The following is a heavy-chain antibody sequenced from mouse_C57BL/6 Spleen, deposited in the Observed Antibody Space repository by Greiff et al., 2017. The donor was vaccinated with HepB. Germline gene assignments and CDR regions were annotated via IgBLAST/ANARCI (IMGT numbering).Heavy chain of an antibody. Sequence: QVQLQQSGAELVKPGASVKISCKASGYAFSSYWMNWVKQRPGKGLEWIGQIYPGDGDTNYNGKFKGKATLTADKSSSTAYMQLSSLTSEDSAVYFCARWVAYYYAMDYWGQGTSVTVSS. V-gene: IGHV1-80*01. CDR3: ARWVAYYYAMDY. J-gene: IGHJ4*01. CDR1: GYAFSSYW. D-gene: IGHD1-1*02. CDR2: IYPGDGDT.